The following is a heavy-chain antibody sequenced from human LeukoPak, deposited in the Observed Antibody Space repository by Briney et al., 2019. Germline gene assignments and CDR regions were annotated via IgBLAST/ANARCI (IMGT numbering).Heavy chain of an antibody. CDR1: GYTFTSYD. J-gene: IGHJ6*02. CDR3: ARERSFLRYFDWLGLPNYYYGMDV. CDR2: MNPNSGNT. Sequence: ASVKVSCKASGYTFTSYDINWVRQATGQGLEWMGWMNPNSGNTGYAQKFQGRVTMTRNTSISTAYMELSSLRSEDTAVYYCARERSFLRYFDWLGLPNYYYGMDVWGQGTTVTVSS. V-gene: IGHV1-8*01. D-gene: IGHD3-9*01.